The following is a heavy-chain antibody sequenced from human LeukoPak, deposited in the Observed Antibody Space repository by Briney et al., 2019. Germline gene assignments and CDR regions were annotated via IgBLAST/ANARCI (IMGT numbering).Heavy chain of an antibody. Sequence: ASVKVSCKASGYTFTSYDITWVRQAPGQGLEWMGWISVYTGNTNYAQKVQGRVTMTTDTSTSTAYMELRSLRSDDTAVYYCARDSHDGYSIVYWGQGTLVTVSS. CDR2: ISVYTGNT. J-gene: IGHJ4*02. D-gene: IGHD6-13*01. CDR1: GYTFTSYD. CDR3: ARDSHDGYSIVY. V-gene: IGHV1-18*01.